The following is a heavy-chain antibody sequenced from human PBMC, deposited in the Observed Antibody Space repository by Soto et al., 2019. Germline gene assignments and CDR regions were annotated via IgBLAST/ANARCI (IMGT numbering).Heavy chain of an antibody. J-gene: IGHJ3*02. D-gene: IGHD5-12*01. CDR3: ARDLGVTVEMATLSDAFDI. Sequence: QVQLVQSGAEVKKPGASVKVSCKASGYTFTSYAMHWVRQAPGQRLEWMGWINAGNGNTKYPQKFQGRVTITRDTSASTAHMELSSRRSEDTAVYYCARDLGVTVEMATLSDAFDIWGQGTMVTVSS. V-gene: IGHV1-3*01. CDR2: INAGNGNT. CDR1: GYTFTSYA.